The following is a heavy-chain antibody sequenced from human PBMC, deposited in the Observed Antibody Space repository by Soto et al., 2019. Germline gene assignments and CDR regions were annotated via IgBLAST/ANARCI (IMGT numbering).Heavy chain of an antibody. CDR1: GGTFSSYA. Sequence: QVQLVQSGAEVKKPGSSVKVSCKASGGTFSSYAISWVRQAPGQGLEWMGGIIPIFGTANYAQKIQGRVTITADESTSTAYMELSSLRSEDTAVYYFARVGLGYCSSTSCYPVFDYWGQGTLVTVSS. J-gene: IGHJ4*02. D-gene: IGHD2-2*01. CDR2: IIPIFGTA. CDR3: ARVGLGYCSSTSCYPVFDY. V-gene: IGHV1-69*01.